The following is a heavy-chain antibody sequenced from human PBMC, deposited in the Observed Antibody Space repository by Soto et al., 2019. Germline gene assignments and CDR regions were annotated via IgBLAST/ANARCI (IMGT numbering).Heavy chain of an antibody. Sequence: SVKVSCKPSGGTFSSYAISWVRQAPGQGLEWMGGIIPIFGTANYAQKFQGRVTITADESTSTAYMELSSLRSEDTAVYYCARGIRQFLDPYYFDYWGQGTLVTASS. CDR1: GGTFSSYA. D-gene: IGHD3-3*01. CDR2: IIPIFGTA. V-gene: IGHV1-69*13. J-gene: IGHJ4*02. CDR3: ARGIRQFLDPYYFDY.